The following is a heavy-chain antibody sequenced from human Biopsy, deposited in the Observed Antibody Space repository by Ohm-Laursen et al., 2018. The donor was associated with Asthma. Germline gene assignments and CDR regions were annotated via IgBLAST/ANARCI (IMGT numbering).Heavy chain of an antibody. J-gene: IGHJ4*01. D-gene: IGHD2/OR15-2a*01. CDR2: IVFASGAA. Sequence: VKISCNASGVALSGYTFEWVRQARGLGLEWIAWIVFASGAANYAQNFQDRLTVTRDMSAGSVSMELRGLSSTDTAVYYCAAGRTSLQGESLIWGQGTLVIVSS. V-gene: IGHV1-58*01. CDR1: GVALSGYT. CDR3: AAGRTSLQGESLI.